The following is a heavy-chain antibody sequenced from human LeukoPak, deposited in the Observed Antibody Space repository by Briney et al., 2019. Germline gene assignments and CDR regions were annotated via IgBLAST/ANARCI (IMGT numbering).Heavy chain of an antibody. Sequence: GRSLRLSCAASGFTFDDYAMHWVRQAPGKGLEWVSGISWNSGSIGYADSVKGRFTISRDNAKNSLYLQMNSLRAEDTAVYYCARSRWELGGFDYWGQGTLVTVSS. CDR3: ARSRWELGGFDY. D-gene: IGHD1-26*01. CDR1: GFTFDDYA. J-gene: IGHJ4*02. CDR2: ISWNSGSI. V-gene: IGHV3-9*01.